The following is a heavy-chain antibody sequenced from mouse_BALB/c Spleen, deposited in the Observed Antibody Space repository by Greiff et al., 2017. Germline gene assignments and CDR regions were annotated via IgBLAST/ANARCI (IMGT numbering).Heavy chain of an antibody. CDR2: INSNGGST. J-gene: IGHJ4*01. V-gene: IGHV5-6-3*01. CDR3: ARVGRGFDYAMDY. CDR1: GFTFSSYG. D-gene: IGHD4-1*01. Sequence: EVMLVESGGGLVQPGGSLKLSCAASGFTFSSYGMSWVRQTPDKRLELVATINSNGGSTYYPDSVKGRFTISRDNAKNTLYLQMSSLKSEDTAMYYCARVGRGFDYAMDYWGQGTSVTVSS.